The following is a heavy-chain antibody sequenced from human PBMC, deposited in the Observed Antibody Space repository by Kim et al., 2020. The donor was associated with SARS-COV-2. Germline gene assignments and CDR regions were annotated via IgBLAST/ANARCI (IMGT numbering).Heavy chain of an antibody. D-gene: IGHD4-17*01. J-gene: IGHJ3*02. Sequence: GGSLRLSCAASGFTFSSYGMHWVRQAPGKGLEWVAVIWYDGSNKYYADSVKGRFTISRDNSKNTLYLQMNSLRAEDTAVYYCAREDYGDDAFDIWGQGTMVTVSS. CDR2: IWYDGSNK. V-gene: IGHV3-33*01. CDR3: AREDYGDDAFDI. CDR1: GFTFSSYG.